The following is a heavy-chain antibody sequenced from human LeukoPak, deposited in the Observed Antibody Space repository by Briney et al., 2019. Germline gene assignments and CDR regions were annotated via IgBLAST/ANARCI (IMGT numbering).Heavy chain of an antibody. CDR1: GFTFRNYA. CDR2: ISGGSST. D-gene: IGHD3-22*01. J-gene: IGHJ4*02. V-gene: IGHV3-23*01. CDR3: AKKGGYDSSGYLPLEY. Sequence: PGGSPRLSCAASGFTFRNYAMARVRQAPGKGLEWVSAISGGSSTYFADSVKGRFTISRDNSENTVYLQMNSLRAEDTAVYYCAKKGGYDSSGYLPLEYWGQGTLVTVSS.